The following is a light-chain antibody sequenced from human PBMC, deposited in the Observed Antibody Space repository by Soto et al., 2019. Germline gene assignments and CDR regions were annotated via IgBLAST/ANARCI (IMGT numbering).Light chain of an antibody. V-gene: IGKV3-15*01. CDR1: QSVSSY. J-gene: IGKJ1*01. Sequence: EIVLTQSPATLSLSPGERATLSCRASQSVSSYLAWYQQKPGQAPRLLIYDASNRATGIPARFSGSGSGTEFTLTISSLQSEDFAVYYCHQYNNWPQTFGQGTKVDI. CDR2: DAS. CDR3: HQYNNWPQT.